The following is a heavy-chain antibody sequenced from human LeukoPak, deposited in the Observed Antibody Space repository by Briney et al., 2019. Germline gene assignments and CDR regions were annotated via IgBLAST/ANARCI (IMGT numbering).Heavy chain of an antibody. CDR3: ARGGSWYFDL. Sequence: AAVKVSCKVSGYSLTELSMHWVRQAPGQGLEGMGIINPSGGGTSYAQKFQGRVTMTRDMPTSTVYMELSSLRSEDTAVYYCARGGSWYFDLWGRGTLVTVSS. CDR2: INPSGGGT. D-gene: IGHD1-26*01. J-gene: IGHJ2*01. V-gene: IGHV1-46*01. CDR1: GYSLTELS.